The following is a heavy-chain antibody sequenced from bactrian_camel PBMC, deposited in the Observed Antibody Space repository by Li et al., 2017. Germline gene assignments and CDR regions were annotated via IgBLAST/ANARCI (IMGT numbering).Heavy chain of an antibody. CDR2: ITNRGRST. CDR3: AKDLFTDYAR. J-gene: IGHJ4*01. D-gene: IGHD4*01. CDR1: GFTFSQYA. V-gene: IGHV3S40*01. Sequence: VESGGGLVQPGGSLRLSCATSGFTFSQYAIHWVRQAPGKGLEWVSTITNRGRSTFYADSVKGRFTISRENAKDTVHLQMNSLKSEDTALYYCAKDLFTDYARWGQGTQVTVS.